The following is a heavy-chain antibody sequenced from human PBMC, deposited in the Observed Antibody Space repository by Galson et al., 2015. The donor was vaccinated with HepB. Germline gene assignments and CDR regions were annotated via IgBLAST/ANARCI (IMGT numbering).Heavy chain of an antibody. CDR1: GFTFSSYG. CDR3: ARDQGLMYYYDSSGYYSDY. J-gene: IGHJ4*02. V-gene: IGHV3-33*08. D-gene: IGHD3-22*01. Sequence: SLRLSCAASGFTFSSYGMHWVRQAPGKGLEWVAVIWYDGSNKYYADSVKGRFTISRDNSKNTLYLQMNSLRAEDTAVYYCARDQGLMYYYDSSGYYSDYWGQGTLVTVSS. CDR2: IWYDGSNK.